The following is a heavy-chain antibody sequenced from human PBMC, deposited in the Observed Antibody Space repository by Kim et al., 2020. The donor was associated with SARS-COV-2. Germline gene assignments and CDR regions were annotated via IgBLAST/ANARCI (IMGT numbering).Heavy chain of an antibody. Sequence: INSAGCVRCRFSISRDNAKNSVYLQMNSLRDEDTAVYYCVRDLHFSFDYWGQGILVTVSS. CDR2: I. CDR3: VRDLHFSFDY. D-gene: IGHD4-4*01. J-gene: IGHJ4*02. V-gene: IGHV3-48*02.